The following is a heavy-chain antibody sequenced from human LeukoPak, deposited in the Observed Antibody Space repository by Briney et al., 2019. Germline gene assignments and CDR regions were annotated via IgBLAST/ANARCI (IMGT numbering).Heavy chain of an antibody. CDR2: IYYGGST. CDR1: GDSMGSSSYY. Sequence: SETLSLTCTVSGDSMGSSSYYWGWIRQPPGKGLEWIGSIYYGGSTYYNPSLKTRVTISVDTSKNQFSLRLSSVTAADTAVYYCARGRTFDNWGQGTLVTVSS. CDR3: ARGRTFDN. J-gene: IGHJ4*02. V-gene: IGHV4-39*07.